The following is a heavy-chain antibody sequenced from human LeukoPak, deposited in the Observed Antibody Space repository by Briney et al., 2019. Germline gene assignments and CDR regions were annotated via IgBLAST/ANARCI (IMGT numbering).Heavy chain of an antibody. CDR2: ISSSGSTI. CDR1: GFTFSSYE. V-gene: IGHV3-48*03. J-gene: IGHJ5*02. D-gene: IGHD1-26*01. CDR3: ARVTGEGATFWFDP. Sequence: QTGGSLRLSCAASGFTFSSYEMNWVRQAPGKGLEWVSYISSSGSTIYYADSVKGRFTISRDNAKNSLYLQMNSLRAEDTAVYYCARVTGEGATFWFDPWGQGTLVTVSS.